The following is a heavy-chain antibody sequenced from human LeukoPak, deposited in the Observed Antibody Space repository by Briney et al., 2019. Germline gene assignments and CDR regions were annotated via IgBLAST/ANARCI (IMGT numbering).Heavy chain of an antibody. CDR3: ATGGGWYFDY. V-gene: IGHV3-7*01. Sequence: GGSLRLSCAASGFTFSNYWMNWVRQAQGKGLEWVASIGQDGSENYYVDSVKGRFTISRDNAKNSLYLQMNSLRVEDTAVYYCATGGGWYFDYWGQGALITASS. J-gene: IGHJ4*02. D-gene: IGHD6-19*01. CDR2: IGQDGSEN. CDR1: GFTFSNYW.